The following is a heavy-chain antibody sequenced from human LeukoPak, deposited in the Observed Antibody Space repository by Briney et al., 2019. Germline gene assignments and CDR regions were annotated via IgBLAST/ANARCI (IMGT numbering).Heavy chain of an antibody. D-gene: IGHD5-12*01. CDR2: ISYDGSNK. CDR3: ARLGYSGYDLPTADY. Sequence: AGGSLRLSCAASGFTFSSYAMHWVRQAPGKGLEWVAVISYDGSNKYYADSVKGRFTISRDNSKNTLYLQMNSLRAEDTAVYYCARLGYSGYDLPTADYWGQGTLVTVSS. J-gene: IGHJ4*02. V-gene: IGHV3-30*04. CDR1: GFTFSSYA.